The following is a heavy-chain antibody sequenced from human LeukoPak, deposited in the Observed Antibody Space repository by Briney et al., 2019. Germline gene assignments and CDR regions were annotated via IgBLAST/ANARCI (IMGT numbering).Heavy chain of an antibody. V-gene: IGHV4-59*01. CDR1: GGSISSYY. CDR2: IYYSGST. D-gene: IGHD3-22*01. CDR3: TRGSIAYYYMDV. Sequence: SETLSLSCTVSGGSISSYYWSWIRKTPGKGLEWIGNIYYSGSTNYNPSLKSRVTISVDTSKNQFSLKLSSVTAADTAVYYCTRGSIAYYYMDVWGKGTTVTISS. J-gene: IGHJ6*03.